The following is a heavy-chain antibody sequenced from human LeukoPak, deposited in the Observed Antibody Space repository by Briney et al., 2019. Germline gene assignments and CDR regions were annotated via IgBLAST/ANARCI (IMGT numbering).Heavy chain of an antibody. CDR3: ARDRLRIFDY. J-gene: IGHJ4*02. D-gene: IGHD6-6*01. CDR1: GFTFSNAW. Sequence: PGGSLRLSCAASGFTFSNAWINWVRQAPGKGLEWVAVLSYDGSNKYYADSVKGRFTISRDNSKNTLYLQMNSLRAEDTAVYYCARDRLRIFDYWGQGTLVTVSS. V-gene: IGHV3-30-3*01. CDR2: LSYDGSNK.